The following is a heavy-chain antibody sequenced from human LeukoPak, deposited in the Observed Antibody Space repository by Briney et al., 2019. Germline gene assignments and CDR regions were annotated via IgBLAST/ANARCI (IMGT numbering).Heavy chain of an antibody. V-gene: IGHV3-74*01. J-gene: IGHJ4*02. D-gene: IGHD3-3*01. CDR2: INSDGSST. Sequence: PGGSLRLSCAASGFTFSSYWMHWVRQAPGKWLVWVSRINSDGSSTSYADSVKGRFTISRDNAKNTLYLQMNSLRAEDTAVYYCARGDYDFWSGPQYYFDYWGQGTLVTVSS. CDR1: GFTFSSYW. CDR3: ARGDYDFWSGPQYYFDY.